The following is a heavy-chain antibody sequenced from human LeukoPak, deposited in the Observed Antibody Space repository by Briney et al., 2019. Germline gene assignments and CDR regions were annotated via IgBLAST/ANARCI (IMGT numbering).Heavy chain of an antibody. J-gene: IGHJ4*02. CDR2: ISGSGGST. V-gene: IGHV3-23*01. Sequence: PGGSLRLSCAASGFTFSSYAMSWVRQAPVKGLEWVSAISGSGGSTYYADSVKGRFTISRDNSKNTLYLQMNSLRAEDTAVYYCAKDGRWELGGFDYWGQGTLVTVSS. CDR1: GFTFSSYA. CDR3: AKDGRWELGGFDY. D-gene: IGHD1-26*01.